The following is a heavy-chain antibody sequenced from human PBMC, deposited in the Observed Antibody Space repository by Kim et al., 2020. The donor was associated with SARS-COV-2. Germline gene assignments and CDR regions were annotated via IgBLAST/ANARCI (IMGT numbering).Heavy chain of an antibody. CDR2: ISTSSNTI. V-gene: IGHV3-48*02. CDR3: ARVTFWSGYAHGGNWFGP. D-gene: IGHD3-3*01. Sequence: VSYISTSSNTIYYADSVKGRFTVSRDNAKNSLYLQMNSLRDEETAVYYCARVTFWSGYAHGGNWFGPWGQGTLVTVSS. J-gene: IGHJ5*02.